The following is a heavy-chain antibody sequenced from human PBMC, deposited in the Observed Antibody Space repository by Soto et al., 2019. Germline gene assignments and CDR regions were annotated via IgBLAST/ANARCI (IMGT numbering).Heavy chain of an antibody. CDR3: ARGRSSGWYPYYYYGMDV. V-gene: IGHV4-34*01. J-gene: IGHJ6*02. Sequence: RQPPGKGLEWIGEINHSGSTNYNPSLKSRVTISVDTSKNQFSLKLSSVTAADTAVYYCARGRSSGWYPYYYYGMDVWGQGTTVTVSS. CDR2: INHSGST. D-gene: IGHD6-19*01.